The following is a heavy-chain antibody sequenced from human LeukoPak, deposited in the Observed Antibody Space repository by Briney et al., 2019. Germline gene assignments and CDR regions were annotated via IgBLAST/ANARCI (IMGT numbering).Heavy chain of an antibody. D-gene: IGHD5-18*01. CDR2: ISSSSSYT. Sequence: GGSLRLFCAVSGFTFSDYYMSWIRQAPGKGLEWVSYISSSSSYTNYADSVKGRFTISRDNAKNSLYLQMNSLRAEDTAVYYCARERTAMVPYWYFDLWGRGTLVTVSS. V-gene: IGHV3-11*05. J-gene: IGHJ2*01. CDR3: ARERTAMVPYWYFDL. CDR1: GFTFSDYY.